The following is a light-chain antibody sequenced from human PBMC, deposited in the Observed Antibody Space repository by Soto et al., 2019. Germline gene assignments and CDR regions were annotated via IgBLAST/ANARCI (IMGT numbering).Light chain of an antibody. CDR1: SSNIGSKA. CDR2: GHN. J-gene: IGLJ2*01. V-gene: IGLV1-44*01. CDR3: TSWDDSRNGVI. Sequence: QSVLTQTPSASGTTGQTVTISCSGSSSNIGSKAVNWYQHLPGTAPKLLIYGHNQRPSGVPDRFSGSKSGTSASLANSGLQSEDEADYYCTSWDDSRNGVIFGGETKVTVL.